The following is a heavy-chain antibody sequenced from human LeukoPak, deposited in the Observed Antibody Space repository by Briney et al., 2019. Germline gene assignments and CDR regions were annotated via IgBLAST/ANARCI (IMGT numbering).Heavy chain of an antibody. CDR3: VPHPHYDWYFDF. Sequence: GGSLRLSCAASGFIFSSYGMHWVRQAPGKGLEWVANINEDGSQKYYVDSVKGRFTISRDNAGNSLYLQMNSLRAEDTAVYYCVPHPHYDWYFDFWGRGTLVTVSS. J-gene: IGHJ2*01. D-gene: IGHD5-12*01. CDR1: GFIFSSYG. CDR2: INEDGSQK. V-gene: IGHV3-7*01.